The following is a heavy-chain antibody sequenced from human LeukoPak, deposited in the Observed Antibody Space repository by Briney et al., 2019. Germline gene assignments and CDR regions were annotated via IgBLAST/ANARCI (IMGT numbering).Heavy chain of an antibody. V-gene: IGHV3-20*04. CDR3: ARARGNYDYVWGSYLDY. D-gene: IGHD3-16*01. CDR1: GGSISSYY. CDR2: INWNGGST. J-gene: IGHJ4*02. Sequence: ETLSLTCTVSGGSISSYYWSWVRQAPGKGLEWVSGINWNGGSTGYADSVKGRFTISRDNAKNSLYLQMNSLRAEDTALYYCARARGNYDYVWGSYLDYWGQGTLVTVSS.